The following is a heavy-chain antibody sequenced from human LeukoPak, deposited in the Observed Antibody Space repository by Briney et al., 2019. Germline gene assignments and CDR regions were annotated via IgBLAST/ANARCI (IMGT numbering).Heavy chain of an antibody. CDR2: ISSSSSTI. J-gene: IGHJ4*02. V-gene: IGHV3-48*01. CDR3: ARDGELTGDTADY. Sequence: GGSLRLSCAASGFTFSSYSMNWVRQAPGKGLEWVSYISSSSSTIYYADSVKGRFTISRDNAKNSLYLQMNSLRAEDTAVYYCARDGELTGDTADYWGPGTLVTVSS. CDR1: GFTFSSYS. D-gene: IGHD7-27*01.